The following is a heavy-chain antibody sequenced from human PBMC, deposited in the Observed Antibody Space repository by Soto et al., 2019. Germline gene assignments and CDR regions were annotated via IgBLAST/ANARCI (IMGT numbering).Heavy chain of an antibody. CDR1: GGSISSGDYY. D-gene: IGHD1-26*01. J-gene: IGHJ4*02. Sequence: PSETLSLTCTVSGGSISSGDYYWSWIRQPPGKGLEWIGYIYYSGSTYYNPSLKSRVTISVDTSKNQFSLKLSSVTAADTAVYYCDRDEGSYLAFDYWGQGTLVTVSS. CDR2: IYYSGST. CDR3: DRDEGSYLAFDY. V-gene: IGHV4-30-4*01.